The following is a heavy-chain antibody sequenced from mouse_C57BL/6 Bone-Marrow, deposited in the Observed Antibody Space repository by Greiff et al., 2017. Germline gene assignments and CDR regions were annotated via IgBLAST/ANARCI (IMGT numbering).Heavy chain of an antibody. CDR2: IYPRSGNT. D-gene: IGHD1-1*01. CDR1: GYTFTSYG. CDR3: ASGEVYYGSSFSYAMDY. J-gene: IGHJ4*01. V-gene: IGHV1-81*01. Sequence: QVQLQPSGAELARPGASVKLSCKASGYTFTSYGISWVKQRTGPGLEWIGEIYPRSGNTYYNEKLKGQATLTADKSSSTAYMELRSLTAADSAVYFCASGEVYYGSSFSYAMDYWGQGTSVTVSS.